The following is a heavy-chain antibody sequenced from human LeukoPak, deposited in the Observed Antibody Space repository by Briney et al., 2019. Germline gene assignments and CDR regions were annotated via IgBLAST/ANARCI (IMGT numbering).Heavy chain of an antibody. CDR1: GGTFTDYG. V-gene: IGHV1-69*06. D-gene: IGHD2/OR15-2a*01. CDR2: IIPIFTTA. CDR3: ASDGGFEYYFDY. Sequence: ASVTVSCTSSGGTFTDYGISWVRHAPGQGLEWMGRIIPIFTTANYAQKFQGRVTITADTSTNTAYMELTSLRSEDTAVYYCASDGGFEYYFDYWGQGTLLTVSS. J-gene: IGHJ4*02.